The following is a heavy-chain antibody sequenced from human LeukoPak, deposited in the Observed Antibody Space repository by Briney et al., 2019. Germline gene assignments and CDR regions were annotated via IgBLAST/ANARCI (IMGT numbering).Heavy chain of an antibody. D-gene: IGHD3-3*01. CDR1: GFTFCSYG. CDR3: AKLEEFDY. CDR2: ISYDGSNK. V-gene: IGHV3-30*18. Sequence: GGSLRLSCAASGFTFCSYGMHWVRQAPGKGLEWVAVISYDGSNKYYADSVKGRFTISRDNSKNTLYLQMNSLRAEDTAVYYCAKLEEFDYWGQGTLVTVSS. J-gene: IGHJ4*02.